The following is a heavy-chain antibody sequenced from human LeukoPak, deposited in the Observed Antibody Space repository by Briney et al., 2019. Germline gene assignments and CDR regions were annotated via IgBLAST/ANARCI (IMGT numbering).Heavy chain of an antibody. CDR1: GFTFSSYA. J-gene: IGHJ4*02. D-gene: IGHD1-26*01. CDR3: SKDSGSYSGDL. V-gene: IGHV3-23*01. CDR2: ISGSGGST. Sequence: GGSLRLSCAASGFTFSSYAMSWVRQAPGKGLEWVSAISGSGGSTYYADSVKGRFTISRDNSKNTLYLQMNSLRAKDTAVYYCSKDSGSYSGDLWGQGTLVTVSS.